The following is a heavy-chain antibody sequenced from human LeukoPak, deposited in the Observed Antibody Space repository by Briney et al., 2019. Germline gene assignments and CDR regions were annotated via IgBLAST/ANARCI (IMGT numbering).Heavy chain of an antibody. J-gene: IGHJ3*02. CDR3: ARDEFCSGGSCYLNDAFDI. CDR1: GGSISSSSYY. D-gene: IGHD2-15*01. CDR2: IYYSGST. V-gene: IGHV4-39*07. Sequence: SETLSLTCTVSGGSISSSSYYWGWIRQPPGKGLEWIGSIYYSGSTYYNPSLKSRVTISVDTSKNQFSLKLSSVTAADTAVYYCARDEFCSGGSCYLNDAFDIWGQGTMVTVSS.